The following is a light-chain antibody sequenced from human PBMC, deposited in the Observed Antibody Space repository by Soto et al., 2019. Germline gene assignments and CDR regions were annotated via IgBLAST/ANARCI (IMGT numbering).Light chain of an antibody. CDR2: EVT. Sequence: QSVLTQPASVSGSPGQSITISCAGTSSDVGEYNLVSWYQQHPGEAPKVLIYEVTKRPSGLSSRFAGSKSGNTASLTISGLQAEDEADYFCSSYSISTAYLFGTGTKSPS. V-gene: IGLV2-14*02. CDR1: SSDVGEYNL. CDR3: SSYSISTAYL. J-gene: IGLJ1*01.